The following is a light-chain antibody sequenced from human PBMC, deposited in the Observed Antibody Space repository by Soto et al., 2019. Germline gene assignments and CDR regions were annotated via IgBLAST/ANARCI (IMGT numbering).Light chain of an antibody. V-gene: IGKV2-28*01. CDR1: QSLLHSNGIKY. CDR3: MQALQTPT. Sequence: DIVMTQSPLSLPVTPGEPASISCRSSQSLLHSNGIKYLDWYLQKPGQSPQLLIYLGSNRASGVPDRFSGSGSGTDFTLTISRVEAEDVGIYYCMQALQTPTFGGGTKVEIK. CDR2: LGS. J-gene: IGKJ4*01.